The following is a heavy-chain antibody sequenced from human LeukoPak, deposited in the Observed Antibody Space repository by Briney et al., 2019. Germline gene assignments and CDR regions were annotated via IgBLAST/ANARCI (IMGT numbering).Heavy chain of an antibody. J-gene: IGHJ4*02. CDR1: GGTISSYA. CDR2: IIPIFGTA. V-gene: IGHV1-69*13. CDR3: ARDVVAAQDY. D-gene: IGHD6-6*01. Sequence: GASVKVSCKASGGTISSYAISWVRQAPGQGLEWMGGIIPIFGTANYAQKFQGRVTITADESTSTAYMELSSLRSEDTAVYYCARDVVAAQDYWGQGTLVTVSS.